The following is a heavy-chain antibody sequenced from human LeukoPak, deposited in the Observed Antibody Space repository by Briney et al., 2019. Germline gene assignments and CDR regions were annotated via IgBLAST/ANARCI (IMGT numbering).Heavy chain of an antibody. J-gene: IGHJ4*02. V-gene: IGHV3-21*01. CDR3: AGYCSGGSCPDY. D-gene: IGHD2-15*01. Sequence: GGSLRLSCAASGFTFSSYSMNWVRQAPGKGLEWVSSISSSSSYIYYADSVKGRFTISRDNAKNSLYLQMNSLRAEDTAVYYCAGYCSGGSCPDYWGQGILVTVSS. CDR1: GFTFSSYS. CDR2: ISSSSSYI.